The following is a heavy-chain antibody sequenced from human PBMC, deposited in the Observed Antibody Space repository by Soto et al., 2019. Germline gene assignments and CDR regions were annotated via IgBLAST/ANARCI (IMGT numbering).Heavy chain of an antibody. D-gene: IGHD2-8*01. CDR3: AKVACTNGVCYFGGMDV. V-gene: IGHV3-30*18. Sequence: GGSLRLSCAASGFTFSSYGMHWVRQAPGKGLEWVAVISYDGGNKYYADSVKGRFTISRDNSKNTLYLQMNSLRAEDTAVYYCAKVACTNGVCYFGGMDVWGQGTTVTVSS. CDR1: GFTFSSYG. CDR2: ISYDGGNK. J-gene: IGHJ6*02.